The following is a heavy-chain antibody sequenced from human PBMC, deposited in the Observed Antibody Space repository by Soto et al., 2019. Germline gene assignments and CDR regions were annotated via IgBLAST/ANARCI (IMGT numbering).Heavy chain of an antibody. D-gene: IGHD4-17*01. V-gene: IGHV3-30-3*01. Sequence: GGSLRLSCAASGFTFSNYAMHWVLQAPGKGLEWVAVISYDGSNKYYADSVKGRFTISRDNSKNTLYLQMNSLRAEDTAVYYCATSTSILDYGGNSGGDYWGQGTLVTVSS. CDR1: GFTFSNYA. CDR2: ISYDGSNK. J-gene: IGHJ4*02. CDR3: ATSTSILDYGGNSGGDY.